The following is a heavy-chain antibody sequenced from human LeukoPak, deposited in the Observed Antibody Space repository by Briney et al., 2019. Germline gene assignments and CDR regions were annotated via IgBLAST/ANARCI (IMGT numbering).Heavy chain of an antibody. J-gene: IGHJ2*01. CDR2: ISTYGDNT. V-gene: IGHV3-64*01. CDR3: ARDQGGSYFYWYFDL. CDR1: GFTFSAYT. D-gene: IGHD1-26*01. Sequence: GGSLRLSCAASGFTFSAYTMHWVRQAPGKGLEYVSAISTYGDNTYYANSVKGRFTISRDNSKNTLYLQMGSLRAEDMAVYYCARDQGGSYFYWYFDLWGCGTLVTVSS.